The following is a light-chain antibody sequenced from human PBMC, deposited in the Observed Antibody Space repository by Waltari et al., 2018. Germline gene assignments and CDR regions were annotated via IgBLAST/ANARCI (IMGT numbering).Light chain of an antibody. V-gene: IGKV1-39*01. J-gene: IGKJ3*01. CDR2: AAS. Sequence: DIQLTQSPSSLSASVAERVSIPCRASQTIANYLNWYQQKPGKAHDLLIFAASSLRTGVPSRFSGSQSGTDFTLTISILQPEDFATYYCQQTYNPPFTFGPGTNVDVK. CDR3: QQTYNPPFT. CDR1: QTIANY.